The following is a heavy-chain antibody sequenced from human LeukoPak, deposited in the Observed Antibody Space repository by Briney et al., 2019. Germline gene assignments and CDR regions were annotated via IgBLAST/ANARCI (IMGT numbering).Heavy chain of an antibody. V-gene: IGHV4-59*01. Sequence: SETLSLTCTVSGGSISSYYWSWIRQPPGKGLEWIGYIYYSGSTNYNPSLKSRVTISVDTSKNQFSLKLSSVTAADTAVYYCARVLPYSSGWSYDYWGQGNLVTVSS. CDR1: GGSISSYY. CDR3: ARVLPYSSGWSYDY. D-gene: IGHD6-19*01. J-gene: IGHJ4*02. CDR2: IYYSGST.